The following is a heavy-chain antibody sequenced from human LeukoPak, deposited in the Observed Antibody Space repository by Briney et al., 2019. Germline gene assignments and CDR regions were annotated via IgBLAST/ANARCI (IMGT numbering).Heavy chain of an antibody. D-gene: IGHD1-26*01. V-gene: IGHV3-74*01. J-gene: IGHJ4*02. CDR1: GFTFSSYW. CDR2: INSDGRST. CDR3: AREGKVVSFDS. Sequence: GGSLRLSCAASGFTFSSYWMHWVRQAPGKGLVWVSRINSDGRSTSYADSVKGRFTISRDNAKNTLSLQMNSLRAEDTAVYYCAREGKVVSFDSWGQGTLVTVSS.